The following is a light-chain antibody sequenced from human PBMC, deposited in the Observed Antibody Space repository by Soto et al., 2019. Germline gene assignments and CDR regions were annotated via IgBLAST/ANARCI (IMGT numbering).Light chain of an antibody. CDR3: SSYAGSSNV. Sequence: QSALTQPPSASGSPGQSVTIPCTGTNSDIGEYNYVSWYQQHPGKAPKLMIYEVNKRPSGVPDRFSGSKSGNTASLTVSGLQAEDEADYYCSSYAGSSNVFGTGTKVTVL. J-gene: IGLJ1*01. CDR1: NSDIGEYNY. CDR2: EVN. V-gene: IGLV2-8*01.